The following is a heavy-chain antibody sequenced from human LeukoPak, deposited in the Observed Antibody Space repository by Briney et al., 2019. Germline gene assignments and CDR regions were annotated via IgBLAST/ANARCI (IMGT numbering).Heavy chain of an antibody. J-gene: IGHJ4*02. CDR2: INSNSGGT. CDR1: GYPFVGYF. D-gene: IGHD1-26*01. V-gene: IGHV1-2*06. CDR3: ARDLSSTPNWEFDY. Sequence: ASVKASCKTSGYPFVGYFIHWVRQAPGQGLQWMGRINSNSGGTEYEPSFQGRVTMTRDTSISTAYVEVSTLISDDTAVYYCARDLSSTPNWEFDYWGQGTQVTVSP.